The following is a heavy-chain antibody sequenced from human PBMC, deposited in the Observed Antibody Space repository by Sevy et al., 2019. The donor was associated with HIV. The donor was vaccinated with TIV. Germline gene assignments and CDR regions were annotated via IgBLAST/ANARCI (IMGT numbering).Heavy chain of an antibody. D-gene: IGHD2-21*01. V-gene: IGHV3-53*01. Sequence: GGSLRLSCALSGFIVSSNYMIWVRQAPGKGLEWVSIIYSGGNTYYADSVKGRFTISRDISKNTLYLQMNSLRAEDTAVYYCASDLGVDYYGMDVWGQGTTVTVSS. CDR1: GFIVSSNY. J-gene: IGHJ6*02. CDR3: ASDLGVDYYGMDV. CDR2: IYSGGNT.